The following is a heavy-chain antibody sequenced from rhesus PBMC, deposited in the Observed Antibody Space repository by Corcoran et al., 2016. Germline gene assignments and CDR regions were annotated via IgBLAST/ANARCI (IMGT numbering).Heavy chain of an antibody. CDR3: ARSPGSYSTNY. J-gene: IGHJ4*01. V-gene: IGHV4-80*01. CDR1: GGSFSSYW. CDR2: INGNSGST. D-gene: IGHD5-12*01. Sequence: QVQLQESGPGLVKPSETLSLTCAVSGGSFSSYWWSWIRQPPGKGLEWIGEINGNSGSTTHTPSLKRRVTITKDATRNQFTLKLSSVTAADSAVYYGARSPGSYSTNYWGQGVLVTVSS.